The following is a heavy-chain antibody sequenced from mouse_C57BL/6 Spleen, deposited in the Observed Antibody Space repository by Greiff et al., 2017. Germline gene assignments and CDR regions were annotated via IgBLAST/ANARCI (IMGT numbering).Heavy chain of an antibody. CDR3: ARGGYYVAY. J-gene: IGHJ3*01. CDR2: ISYDGSN. CDR1: GYSITSGYY. D-gene: IGHD2-3*01. Sequence: ESGPGLVKPSQSLSLTCSVTGYSITSGYYWNWIRQFPGNNLEWMGYISYDGSNNYNPSLKNRISITRDTSKNQFFLKLNSVTTEDTATYYCARGGYYVAYWGQGTLVTVSA. V-gene: IGHV3-6*01.